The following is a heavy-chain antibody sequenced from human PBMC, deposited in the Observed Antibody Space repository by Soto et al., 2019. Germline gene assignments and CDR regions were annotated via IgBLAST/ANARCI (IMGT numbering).Heavy chain of an antibody. J-gene: IGHJ6*02. CDR1: GGSTGSSLYQ. V-gene: IGHV4-39*07. CDR3: ARDHRDKQQLGGLYYYYGMDV. D-gene: IGHD6-13*01. CDR2: IYHSGST. Sequence: SETLSLTCTVSGGSTGSSLYQWAWIRQPPGKGLEWIGEIYHSGSTNYNPSLKSRVTISVDKSKNQFSLKLSSVTAADTAVYYCARDHRDKQQLGGLYYYYGMDVWGQGTTVTVSS.